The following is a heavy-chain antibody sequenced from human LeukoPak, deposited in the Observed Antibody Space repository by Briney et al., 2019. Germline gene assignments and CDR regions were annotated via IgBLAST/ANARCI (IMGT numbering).Heavy chain of an antibody. J-gene: IGHJ3*02. V-gene: IGHV4-39*07. CDR3: ARIRRSGYRDAFDI. Sequence: PSETLSLTCTVSGGYINRSPYYWGWIRQPPGKGLEWIGSIYYGGSTYYNPSLKSRVTISVDTSKNQFSLKLSSVTAADTAVYYCARIRRSGYRDAFDIWGQGTMVAVSS. CDR1: GGYINRSPYY. D-gene: IGHD3-16*02. CDR2: IYYGGST.